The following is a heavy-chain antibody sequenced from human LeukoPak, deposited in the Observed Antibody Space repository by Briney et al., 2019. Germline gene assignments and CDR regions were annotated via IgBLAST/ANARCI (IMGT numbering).Heavy chain of an antibody. CDR2: IIPIFDTA. CDR3: AREPRYSDYDRVLDY. J-gene: IGHJ4*02. Sequence: ASVKVSCKASGGTFSSYTINWVRQAPGQGLEWMGGIIPIFDTAKYAQKFQGRVTITADESTSTAYMELSSLRSEDSAVYYCAREPRYSDYDRVLDYWGQGTLVTVSS. CDR1: GGTFSSYT. D-gene: IGHD5-12*01. V-gene: IGHV1-69*13.